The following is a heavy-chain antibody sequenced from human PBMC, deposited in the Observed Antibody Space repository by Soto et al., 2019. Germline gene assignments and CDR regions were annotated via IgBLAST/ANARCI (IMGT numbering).Heavy chain of an antibody. J-gene: IGHJ4*02. V-gene: IGHV3-7*01. D-gene: IGHD3-10*01. Sequence: GGSLRLSCAASGFTFSTSWMSWVRQAPGKGLEWVANIKEDGSEKYYVASVKGRFTISRDHAKNSLYLKMNSLGADDTAVYYCARADYYGDPCSYWGQGTLVTVSS. CDR2: IKEDGSEK. CDR1: GFTFSTSW. CDR3: ARADYYGDPCSY.